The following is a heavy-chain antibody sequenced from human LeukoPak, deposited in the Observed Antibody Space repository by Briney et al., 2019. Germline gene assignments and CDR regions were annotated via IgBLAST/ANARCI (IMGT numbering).Heavy chain of an antibody. CDR2: INAGNGNT. CDR1: GYTFTSYA. V-gene: IGHV1-3*03. J-gene: IGHJ4*02. Sequence: GASVKVSCKASGYTFTSYAMHWVRQAPGQRLEWMGWINAGNGNTKYSQEFQGRVTITRDTSASTAYMELSSLRSKDMAVYYCARAGVYSGYKFDYWGQGTLVTVSS. D-gene: IGHD5-12*01. CDR3: ARAGVYSGYKFDY.